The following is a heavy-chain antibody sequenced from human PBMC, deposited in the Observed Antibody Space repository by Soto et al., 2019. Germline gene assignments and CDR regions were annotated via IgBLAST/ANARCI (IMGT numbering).Heavy chain of an antibody. CDR3: ARVLNRSAQVISRRFDP. Sequence: QVQLQESGPGLVKASQTLSLTCTVSGGSISSGGFYWSWIRQHPGKGLEWIGYIYTSGNTYYNPSLKSRVTISLYTSRNQFSLKLTSVTAADTAVYYCARVLNRSAQVISRRFDPWGQGTLVTVSS. D-gene: IGHD2-21*01. V-gene: IGHV4-31*03. CDR1: GGSISSGGFY. CDR2: IYTSGNT. J-gene: IGHJ5*02.